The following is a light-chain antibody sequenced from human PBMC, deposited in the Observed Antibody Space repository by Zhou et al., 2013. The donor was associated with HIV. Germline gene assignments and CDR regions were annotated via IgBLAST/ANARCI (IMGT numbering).Light chain of an antibody. CDR2: EDN. Sequence: QSVLTQPPSVSAAPGQKVTISCSGSSSNIGNNYVSWYQQLPGTAPKLLIYEDNKRPSGIPDRFSGSKSGTSATLGITGLQTGDEAAYYCGTWESSLTVVVFGGGTKLTVL. J-gene: IGLJ2*01. CDR3: GTWESSLTVVV. CDR1: SSNIGNNY. V-gene: IGLV1-51*02.